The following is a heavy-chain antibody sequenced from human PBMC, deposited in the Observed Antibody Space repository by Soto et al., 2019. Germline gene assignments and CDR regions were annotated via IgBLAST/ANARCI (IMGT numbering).Heavy chain of an antibody. CDR2: ISSSSYI. J-gene: IGHJ4*02. Sequence: GGSLRLSCAASGFTFSSYSMNWVRQAPGKGLEWVSSISSSSYIYYADSVKGRFTISRDNAKNSLYLQMNSLRAEDTAVYYCARDLGTSGFDYWGQGTLVTVSS. D-gene: IGHD1-7*01. CDR3: ARDLGTSGFDY. CDR1: GFTFSSYS. V-gene: IGHV3-21*01.